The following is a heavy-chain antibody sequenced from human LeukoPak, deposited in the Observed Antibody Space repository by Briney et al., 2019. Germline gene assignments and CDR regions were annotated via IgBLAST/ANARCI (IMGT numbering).Heavy chain of an antibody. Sequence: GESLKISCKGSGYSSTSYWLGWLRQMPGKVLEWMGIIYPGDSDTRYSPSFQGQVSISADKSISTAYLQWSSLKASDTAMYYCARRDVVPAAYFDYWGQGTLVTVSS. V-gene: IGHV5-51*01. D-gene: IGHD2-2*01. CDR1: GYSSTSYW. CDR3: ARRDVVPAAYFDY. CDR2: IYPGDSDT. J-gene: IGHJ4*02.